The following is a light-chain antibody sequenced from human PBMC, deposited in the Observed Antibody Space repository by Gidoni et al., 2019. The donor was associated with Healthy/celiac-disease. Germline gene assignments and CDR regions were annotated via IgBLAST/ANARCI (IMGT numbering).Light chain of an antibody. Sequence: EIVLTQSPATLSLSPGERATLSCRASQSVSSYLAWYQQKPGQAPRLLIYDASNRATGIPARFSGSGSGTDFTLTISSLEPEDFAVYYCQQRSNWPPPGFGQXTRLEIK. CDR3: QQRSNWPPPG. CDR2: DAS. V-gene: IGKV3-11*01. CDR1: QSVSSY. J-gene: IGKJ5*01.